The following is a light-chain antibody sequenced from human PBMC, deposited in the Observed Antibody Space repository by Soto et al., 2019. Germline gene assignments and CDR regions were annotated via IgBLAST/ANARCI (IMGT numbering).Light chain of an antibody. J-gene: IGKJ5*01. CDR2: DAS. CDR3: QQRSNWPPIT. Sequence: EIVLTQSPATPSLSPGERATLSCRASQSVKTFLVWYQQRPGQAPRLLIYDASHRAAGIPARFSGSGFGTDFTLTISSLEPEDAAVYYCQQRSNWPPITFGQGTRLEIK. V-gene: IGKV3-11*01. CDR1: QSVKTF.